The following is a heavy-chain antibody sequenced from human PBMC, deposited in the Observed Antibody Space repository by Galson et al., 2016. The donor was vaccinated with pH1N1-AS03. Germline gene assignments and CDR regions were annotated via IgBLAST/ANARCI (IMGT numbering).Heavy chain of an antibody. D-gene: IGHD2-2*01. J-gene: IGHJ6*02. CDR1: GYKFTSYG. V-gene: IGHV1-18*01. CDR2: ISGYNINA. CDR3: ARDGDIVIVPSAIDYYGMDV. Sequence: SVKVSCKASGYKFTSYGVSWVRQAPGQGLEWMGWISGYNINAKYAEKFQGRVTLTTDKSTSTAYVELRSLTSDDTAVYFCARDGDIVIVPSAIDYYGMDVWGQGTTVTVSS.